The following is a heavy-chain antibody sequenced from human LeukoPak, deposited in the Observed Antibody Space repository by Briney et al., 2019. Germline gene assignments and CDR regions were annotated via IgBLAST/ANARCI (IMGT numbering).Heavy chain of an antibody. CDR1: GFTFSSYA. V-gene: IGHV3-23*01. Sequence: PGGSLRLSCAASGFTFSSYAMSWVRQAPGKGLEWVSAISGSGGSTYYADSVKGRFTISRDNSKNTLYLQMNSLRAEDTAVYYCAKGGGDSGYELYYFDYWGQGTLVTVSS. J-gene: IGHJ4*02. D-gene: IGHD5-12*01. CDR3: AKGGGDSGYELYYFDY. CDR2: ISGSGGST.